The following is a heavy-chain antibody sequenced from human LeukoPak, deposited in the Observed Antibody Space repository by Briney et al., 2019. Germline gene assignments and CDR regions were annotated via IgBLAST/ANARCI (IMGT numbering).Heavy chain of an antibody. V-gene: IGHV1-69*02. D-gene: IGHD3-22*01. CDR1: GGTFSSYT. J-gene: IGHJ4*02. CDR2: IIPILGIA. Sequence: SVKVSCKASGGTFSSYTISWVRQAPGQGLEWMGRIIPILGIANCAQKFQGRVTITADKSTSTAYMELSSLRSEDTAVYYCARVGDYYDSSGYYSDYWGQGTLVIVSS. CDR3: ARVGDYYDSSGYYSDY.